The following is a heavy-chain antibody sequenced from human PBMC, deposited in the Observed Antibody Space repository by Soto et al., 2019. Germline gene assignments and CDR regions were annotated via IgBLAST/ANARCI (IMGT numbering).Heavy chain of an antibody. V-gene: IGHV3-74*01. CDR3: ERDEYCSSTSCRWANYYYMDV. CDR2: INSDGSST. J-gene: IGHJ6*03. Sequence: EVQLVESGGGLVQPGGSLRLSCAASGFTFSSYWMHWVRQAPGKGLVWVSRINSDGSSTSYADSVKGRFTISRDNAKNPLYLQMNSLRAEDTAVYYCERDEYCSSTSCRWANYYYMDVWGKGTTVTVSS. D-gene: IGHD2-2*01. CDR1: GFTFSSYW.